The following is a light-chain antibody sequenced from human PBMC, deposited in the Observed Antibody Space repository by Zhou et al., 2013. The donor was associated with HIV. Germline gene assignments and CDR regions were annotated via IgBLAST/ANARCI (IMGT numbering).Light chain of an antibody. CDR2: AAS. CDR1: QSISSY. J-gene: IGKJ5*01. Sequence: IQLTQSPSSLSASVGDRVTITCRASQSISSYLNWYQQKPGKAPKLLICAASSLQSGVPSRFSGSGSGTDFTLTISSLQPEDFATYYCQQSYSSLSITFGQGTRLEIK. V-gene: IGKV1-39*01. CDR3: QQSYSSLSIT.